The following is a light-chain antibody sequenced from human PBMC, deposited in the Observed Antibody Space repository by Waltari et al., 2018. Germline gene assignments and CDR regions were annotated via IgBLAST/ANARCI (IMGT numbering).Light chain of an antibody. CDR2: GKN. CDR1: RLRAYY. CDR3: NSRDSSGHPFV. V-gene: IGLV3-19*01. Sequence: SSELTQDPAVSVAVGQTVWITCQGDRLRAYYANWYHQKPGQPPLLFMYGKNNRPSGIPDRCSGSYSGDTASVTITGAQAEDEGAYYCNSRDSSGHPFVFGTGTKLTVL. J-gene: IGLJ1*01.